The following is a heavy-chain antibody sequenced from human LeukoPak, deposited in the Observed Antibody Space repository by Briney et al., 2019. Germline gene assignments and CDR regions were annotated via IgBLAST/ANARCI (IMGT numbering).Heavy chain of an antibody. Sequence: ASVKVSCKASGYTFTGYYMHWARQAPGQGLEWMGWINPNSGGTNYAQKFQGRVTMTRDTSISTAYMELSRLRSDDTAVYYCARGPRARLVPGLRFLEWLLGEWGQGTLVTVSS. CDR2: INPNSGGT. V-gene: IGHV1-2*02. CDR3: ARGPRARLVPGLRFLEWLLGE. D-gene: IGHD3-3*01. CDR1: GYTFTGYY. J-gene: IGHJ4*02.